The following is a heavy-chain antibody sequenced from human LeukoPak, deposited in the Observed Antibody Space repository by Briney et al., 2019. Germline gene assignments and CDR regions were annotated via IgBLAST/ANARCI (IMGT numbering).Heavy chain of an antibody. V-gene: IGHV3-23*01. D-gene: IGHD3-10*01. CDR2: LSGSGGGT. J-gene: IGHJ4*02. CDR1: GITLSNYG. Sequence: GGSLRLSCAVSGITLSNYGLSWVRQAPGKGLEWVAGLSGSGGGTNSAYSVQGRCTISRANPKNTLYLQMNRLRAEATDAYFYAKRGVVIRVFLVGFHKEAYYFDSWGQGALVTVSS. CDR3: AKRGVVIRVFLVGFHKEAYYFDS.